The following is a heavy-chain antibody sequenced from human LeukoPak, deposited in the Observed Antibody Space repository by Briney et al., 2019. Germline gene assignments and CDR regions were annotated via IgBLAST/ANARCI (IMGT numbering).Heavy chain of an antibody. V-gene: IGHV3-30-3*01. CDR1: GFTFSSYA. CDR3: ARMNWGDAFDI. D-gene: IGHD7-27*01. Sequence: PGGSLRLSCAASGFTFSSYAMHWVRQAPGKGLEWVAVISYDGSNKYYADSVKGRFTISRDNSENTLYLQMNSLRAEDTAVYYCARMNWGDAFDIWGQGTMVTVSS. CDR2: ISYDGSNK. J-gene: IGHJ3*02.